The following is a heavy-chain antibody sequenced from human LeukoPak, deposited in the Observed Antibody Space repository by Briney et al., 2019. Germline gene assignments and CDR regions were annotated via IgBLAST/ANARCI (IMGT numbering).Heavy chain of an antibody. Sequence: GGSLRLSCAASGFTFSSYGMSWVRQAPGKGLEWVSAISAGGDLTNYADSVKGRFTISRDSSKNMLYVQMNSLRAEDTAAYYCAKGLISSATYFSYFDYWGQGTLVTVSS. D-gene: IGHD1-26*01. CDR3: AKGLISSATYFSYFDY. V-gene: IGHV3-23*01. J-gene: IGHJ4*02. CDR2: ISAGGDLT. CDR1: GFTFSSYG.